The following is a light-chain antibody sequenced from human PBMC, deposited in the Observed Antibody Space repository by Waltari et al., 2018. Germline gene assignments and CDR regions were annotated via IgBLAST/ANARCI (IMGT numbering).Light chain of an antibody. Sequence: EIVLTQSPGTLSLSPGERATLSCRASQSVSSSYLAWYQQKPGQAPRLRIYGASSRATGIPDRFSGSVSGTDFTLTISRLEPEDLAVYYCQQYGSSWLTFGGGTKVEIK. V-gene: IGKV3-20*01. J-gene: IGKJ4*01. CDR1: QSVSSSY. CDR3: QQYGSSWLT. CDR2: GAS.